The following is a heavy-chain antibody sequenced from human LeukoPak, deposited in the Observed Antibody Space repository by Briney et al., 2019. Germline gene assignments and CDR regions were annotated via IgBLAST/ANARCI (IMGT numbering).Heavy chain of an antibody. CDR3: ARDLYSGSYFYYFDY. V-gene: IGHV1-2*06. J-gene: IGHJ4*02. Sequence: ASVKVSCKASGYTFTGYYMHWVRQAPGQGLEWMGRINPNSGGTNYAQKFQGRVTMTRDTSISTAYMELSRLRSDDTAVYYCARDLYSGSYFYYFDYWAREPWSPSPQ. D-gene: IGHD1-26*01. CDR2: INPNSGGT. CDR1: GYTFTGYY.